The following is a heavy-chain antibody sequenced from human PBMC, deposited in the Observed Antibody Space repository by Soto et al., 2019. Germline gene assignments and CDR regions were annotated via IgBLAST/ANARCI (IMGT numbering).Heavy chain of an antibody. J-gene: IGHJ6*02. D-gene: IGHD6-19*01. CDR1: GFTFSSYW. CDR2: IKQDGSEK. CDR3: ARFSPGIAVHYGMDV. V-gene: IGHV3-7*03. Sequence: PGGSLRLSCAASGFTFSSYWMSWVRQAPGKGLEWVANIKQDGSEKYYVDSVKGRFTISRDNAKNSLYLQMNSLRAEDTAVYYCARFSPGIAVHYGMDVWGQGTTVTVAS.